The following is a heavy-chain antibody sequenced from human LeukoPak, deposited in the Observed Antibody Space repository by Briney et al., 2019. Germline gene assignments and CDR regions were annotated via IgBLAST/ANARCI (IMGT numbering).Heavy chain of an antibody. D-gene: IGHD5/OR15-5a*01. CDR2: IKQDGSEK. V-gene: IGHV3-7*01. Sequence: PGGSLRLSCAASGFTFSSYWMSWVRQAPGKGLEWVANIKQDGSEKYYVDSVKGRFAISRDNAKNSLYLQMNSLRAEDTAVYYCAKCLRAGHRPVYTYYYMDVWGKGTTVTVSS. J-gene: IGHJ6*03. CDR3: AKCLRAGHRPVYTYYYMDV. CDR1: GFTFSSYW.